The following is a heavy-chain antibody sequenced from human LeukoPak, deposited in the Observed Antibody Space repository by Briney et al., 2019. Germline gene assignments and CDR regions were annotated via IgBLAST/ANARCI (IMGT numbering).Heavy chain of an antibody. J-gene: IGHJ1*01. V-gene: IGHV3-33*01. CDR3: AREGDSRWGELSP. CDR2: IWYDRSEQ. D-gene: IGHD3-16*02. CDR1: GFTFSTYA. Sequence: GSLRLSCAASGFTFSTYAIHWVRQAPGKGLEWVAVIWYDRSEQYYADSVEGRFIISRDNSKSTSDLQMNSLRAEDTAVYYCAREGDSRWGELSPWGQGTLVTVSA.